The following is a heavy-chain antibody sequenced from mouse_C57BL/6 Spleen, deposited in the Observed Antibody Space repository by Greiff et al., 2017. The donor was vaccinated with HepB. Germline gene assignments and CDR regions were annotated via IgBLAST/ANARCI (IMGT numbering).Heavy chain of an antibody. V-gene: IGHV5-9*01. CDR1: GFTFSSYT. J-gene: IGHJ2*01. Sequence: EVQLVESGGGLVKPGGSLKLSCAASGFTFSSYTMSWVRQTPEKRLEWVATISGGGGNTYYPDSVKGRFTISRDNAKNTLYLQMSSLRSEDTALYYCARSGSSYFDYWGQGTTLTVSS. CDR2: ISGGGGNT. CDR3: ARSGSSYFDY. D-gene: IGHD1-1*01.